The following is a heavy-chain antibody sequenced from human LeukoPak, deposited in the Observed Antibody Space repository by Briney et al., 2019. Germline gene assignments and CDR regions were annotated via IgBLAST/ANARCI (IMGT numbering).Heavy chain of an antibody. CDR2: MNPNSGNT. V-gene: IGHV1-8*01. Sequence: ASVKVSCKASGYSFTSHDINWVRQATGQGLEWMGWMNPNSGNTGYAQKFQGRVTITRNTSISTAYMELSSLTSEDTAVYYCARQMVIGSSDDAFDIWDQGTMVTVSS. CDR3: ARQMVIGSSDDAFDI. J-gene: IGHJ3*02. CDR1: GYSFTSHD. D-gene: IGHD6-6*01.